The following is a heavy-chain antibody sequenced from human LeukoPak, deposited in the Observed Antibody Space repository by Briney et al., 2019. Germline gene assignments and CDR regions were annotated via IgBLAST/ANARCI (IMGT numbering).Heavy chain of an antibody. CDR3: ARDQVPYYDFWSGYSNSFDY. D-gene: IGHD3-3*01. J-gene: IGHJ4*02. V-gene: IGHV1-18*01. CDR2: ISAYSGNT. Sequence: GASVKVSCKASGYTFTSYGVSWVRQAPGQGLEWMGWISAYSGNTNYAQKLQGRVTMTTDTSTSTAYMELRSLRSDDTAVYYCARDQVPYYDFWSGYSNSFDYWGQGTLVTVSS. CDR1: GYTFTSYG.